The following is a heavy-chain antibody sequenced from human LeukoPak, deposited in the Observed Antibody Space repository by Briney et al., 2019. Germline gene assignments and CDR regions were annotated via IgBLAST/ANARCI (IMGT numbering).Heavy chain of an antibody. Sequence: ASVKVSCKASGGTFSSYAISWVRQAPGQGLEWMGGIIPIFGTANYAQKFQGRVTITADESTSTAYMELSSLRSEDTAVYYCARDRDGGSYSGERCPGYWGQGTLVTVSS. J-gene: IGHJ4*02. CDR1: GGTFSSYA. CDR2: IIPIFGTA. V-gene: IGHV1-69*01. CDR3: ARDRDGGSYSGERCPGY. D-gene: IGHD1-26*01.